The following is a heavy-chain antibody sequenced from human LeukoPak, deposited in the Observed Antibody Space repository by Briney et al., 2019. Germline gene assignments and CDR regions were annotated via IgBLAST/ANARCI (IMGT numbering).Heavy chain of an antibody. CDR2: IYTSGST. J-gene: IGHJ4*02. CDR3: AREHAYYYDSSGLYYFDY. V-gene: IGHV4-61*02. Sequence: SETLSLTCTVSGDSITNDNHYWSWIRQPAGKGLEWIGRIYTSGSTNYNPSLKSRVTMSVDTSKNQFSLKLSSVTAADTAVYYCAREHAYYYDSSGLYYFDYWGQGTLVTVSS. D-gene: IGHD3-22*01. CDR1: GDSITNDNHY.